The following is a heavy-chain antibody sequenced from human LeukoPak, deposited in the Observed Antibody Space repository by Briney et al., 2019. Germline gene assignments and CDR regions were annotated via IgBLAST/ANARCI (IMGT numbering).Heavy chain of an antibody. Sequence: PGGSLRLSCAASGFTFGNYWMHWVRQTPGKEPVGVSRINDDGRSTAYAAFVRGRFTISRDNAKNTLYLQMNSLHVDDTAVYYCARDGGPASYKNGYFDYWGQGTVVTVSS. D-gene: IGHD3-10*01. CDR3: ARDGGPASYKNGYFDY. J-gene: IGHJ4*02. CDR2: INDDGRST. CDR1: GFTFGNYW. V-gene: IGHV3-74*03.